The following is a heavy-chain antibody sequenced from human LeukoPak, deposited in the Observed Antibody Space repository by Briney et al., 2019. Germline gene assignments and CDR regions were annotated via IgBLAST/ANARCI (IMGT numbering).Heavy chain of an antibody. D-gene: IGHD3-9*01. CDR2: IKTDGGET. V-gene: IGHV3-7*01. J-gene: IGHJ5*02. Sequence: GGSLRLSCVASRFTFSNYWMTWVRQAPGKGLERVANIKTDGGETYYIESVKGRFTISRDNAKNSLYLQMNSLRAEDTAVYYCASRLAWGQGTLVTVSS. CDR3: ASRLA. CDR1: RFTFSNYW.